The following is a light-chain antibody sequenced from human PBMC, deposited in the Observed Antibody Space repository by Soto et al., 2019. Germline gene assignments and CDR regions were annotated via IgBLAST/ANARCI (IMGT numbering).Light chain of an antibody. V-gene: IGKV3-20*01. CDR3: QQYGNSPT. Sequence: PGERATLSCKTSQRVTAGYFAWYQQKPGQAPRLLIYETSSRTTGTPDRFSGGGSGTDFTLTISRLEPEDFAVYYCQQYGNSPTFGPGTKVEIK. CDR2: ETS. CDR1: QRVTAGY. J-gene: IGKJ1*01.